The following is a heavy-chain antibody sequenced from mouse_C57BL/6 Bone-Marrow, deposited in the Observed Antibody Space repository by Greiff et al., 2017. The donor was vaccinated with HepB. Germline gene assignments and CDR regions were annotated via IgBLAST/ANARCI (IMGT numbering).Heavy chain of an antibody. D-gene: IGHD1-1*01. CDR3: ARRITTVVAPFDY. CDR1: GYAFSSSW. V-gene: IGHV1-82*01. Sequence: QVQLQHSGPELVKPGASVKISCKASGYAFSSSWMNWVKQRPGKGLEWIGRIYPGDGDTNYNGKFKGKATLTADKSSSTAYMQLSSLTSEDSAVYFCARRITTVVAPFDYWGQGTTLTVSS. CDR2: IYPGDGDT. J-gene: IGHJ2*01.